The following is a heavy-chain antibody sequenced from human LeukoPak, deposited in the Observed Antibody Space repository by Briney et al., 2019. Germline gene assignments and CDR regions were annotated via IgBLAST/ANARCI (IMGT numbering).Heavy chain of an antibody. D-gene: IGHD2-2*01. CDR1: GYTFTGYY. CDR2: LNPNTGGT. CDR3: ATGYCSSTSCYSLDY. J-gene: IGHJ4*02. Sequence: GASVKVSCKASGYTFTGYYMHWVRQAPGQGLGWMGGLNPNTGGTNYAQKFQGRVTMTRDTSISTAYMELSRLRSDDTAVYYCATGYCSSTSCYSLDYWGQGTLVTVSS. V-gene: IGHV1-2*02.